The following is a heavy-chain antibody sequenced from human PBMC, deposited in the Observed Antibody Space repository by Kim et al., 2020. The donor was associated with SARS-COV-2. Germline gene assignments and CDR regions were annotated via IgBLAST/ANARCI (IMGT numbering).Heavy chain of an antibody. CDR3: ARGDFFVRPSGY. V-gene: IGHV3-33*01. Sequence: YYADSVKGRFTISRDNSKNTLYQQMNSLRAEDTAVYYCARGDFFVRPSGYWGQGTLVTVSS. J-gene: IGHJ4*02. D-gene: IGHD3-16*02.